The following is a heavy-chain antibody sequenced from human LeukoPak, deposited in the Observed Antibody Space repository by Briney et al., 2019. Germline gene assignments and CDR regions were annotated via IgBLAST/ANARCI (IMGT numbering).Heavy chain of an antibody. J-gene: IGHJ4*02. CDR3: ARLYISGWYYFDY. V-gene: IGHV1-8*03. Sequence: GASVKVSCKASGYTFTSYDINWVRQATGQGLEWMGWMNPNSGNTGYAQNFQGRVTITRNTSISTAYMELSSLRSEDTAVYYCARLYISGWYYFDYWGQGTLVTVSS. D-gene: IGHD6-19*01. CDR2: MNPNSGNT. CDR1: GYTFTSYD.